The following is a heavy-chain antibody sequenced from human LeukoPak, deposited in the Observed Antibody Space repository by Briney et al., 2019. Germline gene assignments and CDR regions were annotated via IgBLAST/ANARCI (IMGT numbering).Heavy chain of an antibody. D-gene: IGHD3-10*01. CDR2: INHSGST. V-gene: IGHV4-34*01. CDR1: GGSFSGYY. Sequence: SETLSLTCAVYGGSFSGYYWSWIRQPPGKGLEWIGEINHSGSTNYNPSLKSRVTISVDTSKNQFSLKLSSVTAADTAVYYCARHTMVHGYGDWGQGTLVTVSS. J-gene: IGHJ4*02. CDR3: ARHTMVHGYGD.